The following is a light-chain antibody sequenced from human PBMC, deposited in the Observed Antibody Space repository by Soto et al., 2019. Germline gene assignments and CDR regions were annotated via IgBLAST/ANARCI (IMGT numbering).Light chain of an antibody. J-gene: IGLJ3*02. CDR1: SSDIGGYKY. V-gene: IGLV2-14*01. CDR2: DVS. CDR3: ISSTSTIVQ. Sequence: QSVLTQPASVSGSPGQSITISCTGTSSDIGGYKYVSWYQQHPGKAPKLMIYDVSRRPSGVSYRFSASKSGNTASLTISDRQAEDEADYFCISSTSTIVQFGGGTKVNVL.